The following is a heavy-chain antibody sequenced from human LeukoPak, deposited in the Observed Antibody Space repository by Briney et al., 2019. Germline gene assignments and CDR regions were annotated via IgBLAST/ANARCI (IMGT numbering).Heavy chain of an antibody. J-gene: IGHJ6*04. Sequence: GGSLRLSCAASGFSFSTYSMNWVRQTPGKGLEWVSSINSDSIWIYYADSVKGRFTISRDNARNSLYLQMNSLRAEDTAVYYCAELGITMIGGVWGKGTTVTISS. CDR2: INSDSIWI. V-gene: IGHV3-21*01. CDR1: GFSFSTYS. D-gene: IGHD3-10*02. CDR3: AELGITMIGGV.